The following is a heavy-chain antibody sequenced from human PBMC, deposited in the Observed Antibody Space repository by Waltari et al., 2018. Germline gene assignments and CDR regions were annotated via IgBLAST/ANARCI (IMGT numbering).Heavy chain of an antibody. V-gene: IGHV4-59*11. Sequence: QVQLLESGPGLVKPSETLSLTCTVSGDSINNHHWAWIRQPPGKGLEWIGYAYYTGRTNYNPSLRSRLTILVDTSKSQFSLNLNSVTAADTAVYYCARDLGGFNHFDWFLSMWGPGTMVTVSS. CDR3: ARDLGGFNHFDWFLSM. CDR2: AYYTGRT. J-gene: IGHJ3*02. D-gene: IGHD3-9*01. CDR1: GDSINNHH.